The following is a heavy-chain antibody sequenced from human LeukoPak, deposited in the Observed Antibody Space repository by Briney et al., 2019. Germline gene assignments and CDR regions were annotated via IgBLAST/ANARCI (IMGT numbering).Heavy chain of an antibody. CDR2: IKKDGGET. Sequence: GSLSFSCVGSGFTFSNYWMTWVRQAPGKGLKRVADIKKDGGETDYMESVKGRFTISRDNATNSLYLQMNSITVEDTAVYYCARDMIWQKFDQWGQGTLVTVSS. CDR1: GFTFSNYW. V-gene: IGHV3-7*01. D-gene: IGHD3-22*01. J-gene: IGHJ4*02. CDR3: ARDMIWQKFDQ.